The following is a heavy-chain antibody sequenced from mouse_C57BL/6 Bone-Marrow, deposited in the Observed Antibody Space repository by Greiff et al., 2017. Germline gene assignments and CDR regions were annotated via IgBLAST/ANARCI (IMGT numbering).Heavy chain of an antibody. D-gene: IGHD1-1*01. V-gene: IGHV1-85*01. CDR2: IYPRDGST. CDR3: ARLEFDGSSGDWYFDV. CDR1: GYTFTSYD. J-gene: IGHJ1*03. Sequence: VQLQQSGPELVKPGASVKLSCKASGYTFTSYDINRVKQRPGQGLEWIGWIYPRDGSTKYNEKFKGKATLTVDTSSSTAYMELHSLTSEDSAVYFCARLEFDGSSGDWYFDVWGTETTVTFSS.